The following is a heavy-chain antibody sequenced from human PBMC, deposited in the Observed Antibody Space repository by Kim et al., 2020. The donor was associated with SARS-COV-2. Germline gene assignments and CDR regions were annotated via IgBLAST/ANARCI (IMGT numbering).Heavy chain of an antibody. D-gene: IGHD1-26*01. V-gene: IGHV3-33*01. J-gene: IGHJ3*02. CDR1: GFTFSSYG. Sequence: GGSLRLSCAASGFTFSSYGMHWVRQAPGKGLEWVAVIWYDGSNKYYADSVKGRFTISRDNSKNTLYLQMNSLRAEDTAVYYCARDSRMFVGGSAFDIWGQGTMVTVSS. CDR3: ARDSRMFVGGSAFDI. CDR2: IWYDGSNK.